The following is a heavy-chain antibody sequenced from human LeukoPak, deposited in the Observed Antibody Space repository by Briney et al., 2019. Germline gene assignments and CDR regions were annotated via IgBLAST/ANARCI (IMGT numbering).Heavy chain of an antibody. CDR2: ISYSGST. CDR3: AREAVAGGSGSNYYYYGVDV. D-gene: IGHD3-10*01. J-gene: IGHJ6*02. V-gene: IGHV4-59*01. Sequence: SETLSLTCTVSGGSIGGYYWSWIRQPPGKGLEWIGFISYSGSTNYNPSLKSRVTISVDTSKNQFSLKLSSVTAADTAVYYCAREAVAGGSGSNYYYYGVDVWGQGTTVTVSS. CDR1: GGSIGGYY.